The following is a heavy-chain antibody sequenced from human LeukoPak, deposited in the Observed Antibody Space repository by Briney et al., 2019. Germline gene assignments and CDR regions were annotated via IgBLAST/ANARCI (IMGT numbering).Heavy chain of an antibody. J-gene: IGHJ6*02. CDR1: GGTFSSYA. CDR3: ARDFVVVVPAADYYYYGMDV. D-gene: IGHD2-2*01. V-gene: IGHV1-69*06. CDR2: IIPIFGTA. Sequence: GSSVKVSCKASGGTFSSYAISWVRQAPGQGLEWMGGIIPIFGTANYAQKFQGRVTITADKSTSTAYMELSSLRSEDTAVYYCARDFVVVVPAADYYYYGMDVWGQGTTVTVSS.